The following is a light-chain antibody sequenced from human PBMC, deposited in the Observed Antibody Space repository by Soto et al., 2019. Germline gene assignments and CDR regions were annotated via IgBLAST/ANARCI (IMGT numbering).Light chain of an antibody. V-gene: IGKV1-5*03. J-gene: IGKJ2*01. CDR2: NAS. CDR1: QGIGSW. CDR3: QQYKSYSVYT. Sequence: DIQMTQSPSTLSASVGDRVTITCRASQGIGSWLAWYQQKPGKAPRLLIYNASTFETGVPSRFSGGGSGTEFTLTISCLQPDDFATYYCQQYKSYSVYTFGQGTKLEIK.